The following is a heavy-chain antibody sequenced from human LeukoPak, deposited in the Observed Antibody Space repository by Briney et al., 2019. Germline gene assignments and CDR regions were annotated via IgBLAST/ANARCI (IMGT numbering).Heavy chain of an antibody. D-gene: IGHD5-24*01. J-gene: IGHJ4*02. V-gene: IGHV3-23*01. CDR2: ITISGGTT. CDR3: AKTRDGYYLD. Sequence: GGSLRLSCVASGFTFNTYAMNWVRQAPGKGLEWVSGITISGGTTYYADSVKGRFTISRDNSRNTLYLQMYSLRADDTAIYYCAKTRDGYYLDWGQGTLVTVSS. CDR1: GFTFNTYA.